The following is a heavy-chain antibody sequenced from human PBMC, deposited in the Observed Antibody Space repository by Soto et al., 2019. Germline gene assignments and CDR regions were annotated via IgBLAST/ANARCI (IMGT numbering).Heavy chain of an antibody. CDR1: GGTFSSYA. V-gene: IGHV1-69*01. CDR2: IIPIFGTA. J-gene: IGHJ5*02. D-gene: IGHD5-18*01. Sequence: QVQLVQSGAEVKKPGSSVKVSCKASGGTFSSYAISWVRQAPGQGLEWMGGIIPIFGTANYAQKFQGRVTITADESTSTAYMELSSLRSEDTAVYYCARLGYSYCYYRPPPNQNWFDPWGQGTLVTVSS. CDR3: ARLGYSYCYYRPPPNQNWFDP.